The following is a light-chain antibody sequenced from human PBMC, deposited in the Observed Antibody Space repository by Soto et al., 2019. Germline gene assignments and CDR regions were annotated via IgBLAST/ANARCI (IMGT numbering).Light chain of an antibody. CDR2: INYDGTH. Sequence: QLVLTQSPSASASLGASVKLTCTLSSGYSTYAIAWHQQQSEKGPRFLMKINYDGTHSKGDGFFDRFSGSSSGAERHLTISSLQSEDEADYFCQSLGTGIQVFGGGIKVTV. V-gene: IGLV4-69*01. J-gene: IGLJ3*02. CDR3: QSLGTGIQV. CDR1: SGYSTYA.